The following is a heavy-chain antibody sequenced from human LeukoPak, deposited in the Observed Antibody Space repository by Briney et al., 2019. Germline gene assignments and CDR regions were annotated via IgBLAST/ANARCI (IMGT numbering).Heavy chain of an antibody. V-gene: IGHV4-39*01. CDR3: ARGPYKYDGSGAFDI. CDR2: IYYSGST. Sequence: SETLSLTCTVSGGSISSTSYYWDWIRQPPGKGLEWIGSIYYSGSTYYNPSLKSRVTISVDTSKNQFSLKLTSVTAADTAVYYCARGPYKYDGSGAFDIWGQGTMVTVSS. J-gene: IGHJ3*02. D-gene: IGHD3-22*01. CDR1: GGSISSTSYY.